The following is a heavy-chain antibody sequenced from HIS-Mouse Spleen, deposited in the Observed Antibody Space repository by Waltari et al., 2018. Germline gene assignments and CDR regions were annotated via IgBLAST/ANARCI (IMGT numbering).Heavy chain of an antibody. CDR2: INPNSGGT. CDR1: GYTFTGYY. J-gene: IGHJ4*02. D-gene: IGHD6-13*01. V-gene: IGHV1-2*02. Sequence: QVQLVQSGAEVKKPGASVKVSCKASGYTFTGYYMHWVRQAPGQGLEWEGWINPNSGGTNYAQKFQGRVTMTRETSISAAYMELSRRRSDDTAVYYCARSPSGSSWYDYWGQGTLVTVSS. CDR3: ARSPSGSSWYDY.